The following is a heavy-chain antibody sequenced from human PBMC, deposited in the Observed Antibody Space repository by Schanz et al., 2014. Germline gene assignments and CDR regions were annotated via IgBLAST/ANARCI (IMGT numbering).Heavy chain of an antibody. Sequence: EVQLVESGGGLVEPGGSLRLPCATSGFSLDIFAVSWVRQAPGKGLEWVSSISGDHRNTFYADSVKGRFTISRDNSKNTLYLQMNSLRAEDTAIYYCAKDAPYPFDLWGRGTLITVSS. CDR1: GFSLDIFA. CDR2: ISGDHRNT. J-gene: IGHJ2*01. V-gene: IGHV3-23*04. CDR3: AKDAPYPFDL.